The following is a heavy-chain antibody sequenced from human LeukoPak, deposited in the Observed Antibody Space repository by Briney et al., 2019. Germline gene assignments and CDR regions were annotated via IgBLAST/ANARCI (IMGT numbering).Heavy chain of an antibody. CDR3: AREEATFDY. V-gene: IGHV3-7*01. CDR2: IKNDGSET. J-gene: IGHJ4*02. Sequence: GGSLRLSCTASGFTFSTFHMHWVRQAPGKGLEWVANIKNDGSETYYLDSVKGRFTISRDNAKNSLFLNMNILRAEDTAVYFCAREEATFDYWGQGTLVTVSS. CDR1: GFTFSTFH.